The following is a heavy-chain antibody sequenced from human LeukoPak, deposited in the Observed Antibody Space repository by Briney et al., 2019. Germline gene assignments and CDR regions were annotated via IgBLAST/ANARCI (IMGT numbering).Heavy chain of an antibody. Sequence: PGGSLRLSCAASGFTFSSYGMSWVRQAPGKGLEWVSAISGSGGSTYYADSVKGRFTISRDNAKNSLYLQMNSLRAEDTAVYYCARSGGSSDYVWGSYRQDFDYWGQGTLVTVSS. J-gene: IGHJ4*02. CDR2: ISGSGGST. V-gene: IGHV3-23*01. CDR3: ARSGGSSDYVWGSYRQDFDY. CDR1: GFTFSSYG. D-gene: IGHD3-16*02.